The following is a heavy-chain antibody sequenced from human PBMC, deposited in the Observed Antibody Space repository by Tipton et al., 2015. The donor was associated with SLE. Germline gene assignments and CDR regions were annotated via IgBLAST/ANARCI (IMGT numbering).Heavy chain of an antibody. Sequence: TLSLTCSVSGYSTSSGYYWGWIRQPPGKGPEWIGTIYYSGSTYYYPSLKSRITISVDTSKNQFSLEVRSVTAADTAVYYCVRLRSKVLIDYWGQGTLVTVSS. D-gene: IGHD2-8*01. V-gene: IGHV4-38-2*02. CDR2: IYYSGST. CDR1: GYSTSSGYY. CDR3: VRLRSKVLIDY. J-gene: IGHJ4*02.